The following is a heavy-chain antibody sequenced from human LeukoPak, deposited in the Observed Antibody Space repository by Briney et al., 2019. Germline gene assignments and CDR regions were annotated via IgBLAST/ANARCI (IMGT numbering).Heavy chain of an antibody. V-gene: IGHV5-51*01. D-gene: IGHD2-2*01. Sequence: GESLKISCKASGYTFTSYWIGWVRQMPGKGLEWMGIIYPADSDTRYSPSFQGQVTISADKSISTAYLQWSSLKASDTAMYYCARRNIVVVPAATPYFDYWGQGTLVTVSS. CDR1: GYTFTSYW. J-gene: IGHJ4*02. CDR3: ARRNIVVVPAATPYFDY. CDR2: IYPADSDT.